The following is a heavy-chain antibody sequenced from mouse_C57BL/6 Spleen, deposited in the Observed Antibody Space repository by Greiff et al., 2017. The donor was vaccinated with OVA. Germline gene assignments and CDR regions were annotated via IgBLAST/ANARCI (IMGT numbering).Heavy chain of an antibody. J-gene: IGHJ2*01. Sequence: VQLQQSGAELVKPGASVKLSCTASGFNIKDYYMHWVKQRTEQGLEWIGRIDPEDGETKYAPNFQGKATITADTSSNTAYLQLSSLTSEDTAVYYCARDGYFDYWGQGTTLTVSS. CDR2: IDPEDGET. CDR1: GFNIKDYY. D-gene: IGHD2-3*01. V-gene: IGHV14-2*01. CDR3: ARDGYFDY.